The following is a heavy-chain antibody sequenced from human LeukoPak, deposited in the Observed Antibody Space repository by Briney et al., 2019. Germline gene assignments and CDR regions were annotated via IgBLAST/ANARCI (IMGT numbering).Heavy chain of an antibody. J-gene: IGHJ4*02. CDR3: AKDISLGSGTDY. CDR2: ISSSISTI. D-gene: IGHD3-10*01. V-gene: IGHV3-48*01. Sequence: GGSLRLSCAASGFTFSSYRMNWVRQAPGKGLEWVSYISSSISTIYYADSVKGRFTISRDNSKNTLYLQMNSLRAEDTAVYYCAKDISLGSGTDYWGQGTLVTVPS. CDR1: GFTFSSYR.